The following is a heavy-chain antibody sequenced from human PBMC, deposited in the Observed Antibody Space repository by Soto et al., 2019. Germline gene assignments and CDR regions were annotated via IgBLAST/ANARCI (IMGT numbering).Heavy chain of an antibody. CDR2: ISYDGSNK. CDR3: ARGGIKQWGLKAARLVTFDY. Sequence: PGGSLRLSCAASGFTFSSYAMHWVRQAPGKGLEWVAVISYDGSNKYYADSVKGRFTISRDNSKNTLYLQMDSLRAEVTAVYYCARGGIKQWGLKAARLVTFDYWGQGTLVTVSS. D-gene: IGHD6-6*01. CDR1: GFTFSSYA. V-gene: IGHV3-30-3*01. J-gene: IGHJ4*02.